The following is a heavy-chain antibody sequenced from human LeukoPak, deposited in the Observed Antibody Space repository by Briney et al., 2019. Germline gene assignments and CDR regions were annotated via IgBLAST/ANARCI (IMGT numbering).Heavy chain of an antibody. J-gene: IGHJ4*02. CDR1: GFTFSSYS. CDR2: ISSSSSYI. V-gene: IGHV3-21*01. Sequence: PGGSLRLSCAASGFTFSSYSMNWVRHAPRKGLELVLSISSSSSYIYYSDSVNGRFTISRDNAKNSLYLQMNSLRAEDTAVYYCARALTGYYAVGYWGQGTLVTVSS. D-gene: IGHD3-9*01. CDR3: ARALTGYYAVGY.